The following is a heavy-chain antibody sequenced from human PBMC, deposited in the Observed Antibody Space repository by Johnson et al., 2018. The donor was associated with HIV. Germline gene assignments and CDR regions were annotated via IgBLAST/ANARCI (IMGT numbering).Heavy chain of an antibody. CDR2: ISYDGSNK. CDR1: GFTFSSYA. V-gene: IGHV3-30-3*01. J-gene: IGHJ3*02. Sequence: QVQLVESGGGVVQPGRSLRLSCAASGFTFSSYAMHWVRQAPGKGLEWVAVISYDGSNKYYADSVKGRFTISRDNSKNTLYLQINSLRAEDTAVYYCAKDVELHGAFDIWGQGTMVTVYS. CDR3: AKDVELHGAFDI. D-gene: IGHD1-26*01.